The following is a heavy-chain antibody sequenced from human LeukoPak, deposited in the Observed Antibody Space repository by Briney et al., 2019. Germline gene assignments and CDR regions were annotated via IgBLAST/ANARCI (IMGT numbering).Heavy chain of an antibody. CDR1: GGTLSRYA. J-gene: IGHJ4*02. Sequence: SVKVSCKASGGTLSRYAISWVRQAPEQGLEWMGGIIPIFGTANYAQKFQGRVTITADESTSTAYMELSSLRSEDTAVYYCARSMGTHCSGGSCYLGLDYWGQGTLLTVSS. CDR2: IIPIFGTA. D-gene: IGHD2-15*01. CDR3: ARSMGTHCSGGSCYLGLDY. V-gene: IGHV1-69*13.